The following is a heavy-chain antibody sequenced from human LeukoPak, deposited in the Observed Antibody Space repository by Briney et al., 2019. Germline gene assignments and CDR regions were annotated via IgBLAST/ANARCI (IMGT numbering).Heavy chain of an antibody. J-gene: IGHJ4*02. V-gene: IGHV3-7*04. D-gene: IGHD6-13*01. CDR3: ARVTFYGSSWYYDY. Sequence: GESLRLSCAASRFTFSSHWMSWVRQAPGKGLEWVANIKPDGSQDYYVDSVKGRFTISRDNAKNSLSLQMNRLRAEDAAVYYCARVTFYGSSWYYDYWGQGTLVTVSS. CDR2: IKPDGSQD. CDR1: RFTFSSHW.